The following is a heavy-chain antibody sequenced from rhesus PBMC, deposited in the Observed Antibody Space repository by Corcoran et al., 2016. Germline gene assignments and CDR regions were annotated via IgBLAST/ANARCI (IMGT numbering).Heavy chain of an antibody. J-gene: IGHJ4*01. CDR2: IHPGYGST. Sequence: QEQLVQSGAEVKKPGASVKVSCNDSGYILTRYVISWLRPAPGQGFEWMGGIHPGYGSTSYAQMFQGRVTITADVSTSTVYMELSSLRSEDMAVYYCAARRGAYYSGSYYYWGQGVLVAVSS. CDR3: AARRGAYYSGSYYY. D-gene: IGHD3-16*01. V-gene: IGHV1-70*01. CDR1: GYILTRYV.